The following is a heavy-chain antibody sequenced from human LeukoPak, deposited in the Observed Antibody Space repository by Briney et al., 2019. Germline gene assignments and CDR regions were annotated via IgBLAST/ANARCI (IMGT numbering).Heavy chain of an antibody. CDR2: INAGGSNT. Sequence: GGSLRLSCAASGFTFSGYWMHWVRQAPGKGLVWVSHINAGGSNTVYADSVKGRFTISRDNAKNTLYLQMNGLRAEDTAVYYCARGGSSSCPDWGQGTLVTVSS. V-gene: IGHV3-74*03. CDR3: ARGGSSSCPD. D-gene: IGHD6-6*01. CDR1: GFTFSGYW. J-gene: IGHJ4*02.